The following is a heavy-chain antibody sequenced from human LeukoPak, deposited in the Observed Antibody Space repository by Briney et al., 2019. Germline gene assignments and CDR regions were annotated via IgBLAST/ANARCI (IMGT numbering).Heavy chain of an antibody. Sequence: PGGSLRLSCAASGFTFSDYTMNWVRRAPGKGLEWVSSIGSVTTYIYYADSVKGRFTISRDNAKNSLSLQMNSLRAEDTAVYYCARAIAVAGPYYFDYWAQGTLVTVSS. CDR2: IGSVTTYI. D-gene: IGHD6-19*01. J-gene: IGHJ4*02. CDR1: GFTFSDYT. CDR3: ARAIAVAGPYYFDY. V-gene: IGHV3-21*01.